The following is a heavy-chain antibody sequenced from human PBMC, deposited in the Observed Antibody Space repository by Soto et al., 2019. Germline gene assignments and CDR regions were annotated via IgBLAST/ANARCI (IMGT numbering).Heavy chain of an antibody. CDR3: ATSKQAPNGIDY. V-gene: IGHV1-2*06. J-gene: IGHJ4*02. Sequence: QVQLMQSGAEVKKPGASVKVSCKASGYTFTAYYLYWVRQAPGQGLEWVGRINPKTGDTNYAQKFQARVTMTRDTSITTAYMEVSSLRSDDTALYFCATSKQAPNGIDYWGQGTLVSVSS. CDR2: INPKTGDT. CDR1: GYTFTAYY. D-gene: IGHD2-8*01.